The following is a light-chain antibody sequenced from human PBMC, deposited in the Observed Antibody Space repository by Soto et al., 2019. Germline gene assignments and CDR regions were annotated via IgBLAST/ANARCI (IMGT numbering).Light chain of an antibody. J-gene: IGKJ5*01. CDR1: QSVLYSSNNKNY. CDR3: QQYYSTPRT. CDR2: WAS. V-gene: IGKV4-1*01. Sequence: ILMTQSPDSLAVSLGERATINCKSSQSVLYSSNNKNYLAWYQQKPGQPPKLLIYWASTRDSGVPNRFSGGGSGTDFTLTISSLQAADVAVYYCQQYYSTPRTFGQGTRLEI.